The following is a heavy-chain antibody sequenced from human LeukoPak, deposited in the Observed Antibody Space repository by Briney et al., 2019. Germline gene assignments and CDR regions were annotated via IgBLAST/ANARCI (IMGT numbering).Heavy chain of an antibody. D-gene: IGHD2-2*01. Sequence: SETLSLTCTVSGGSIRSYYWSWIRQPAGKGLEWIGRIYGSGTITYNPSLKSRVSMSLDTSKNQFSLKMTSVTAADSAIYFCARMPVPIHDAFDIWGQGTAVMVSS. CDR2: IYGSGTI. CDR3: ARMPVPIHDAFDI. V-gene: IGHV4-4*07. CDR1: GGSIRSYY. J-gene: IGHJ3*02.